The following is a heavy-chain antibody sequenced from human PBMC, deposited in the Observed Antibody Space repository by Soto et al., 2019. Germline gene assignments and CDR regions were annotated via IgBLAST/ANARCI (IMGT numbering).Heavy chain of an antibody. Sequence: PGGSLRLSCAASGFTFSSYSMNCVRQAPGKGLEWVSYISSSSSTIYYADSVKGRFTISRDNAKNSLYLQMNSLRAEDTAVYYCASSMNIVATIYAFDIWGQGTMVTVSS. D-gene: IGHD5-12*01. J-gene: IGHJ3*02. CDR1: GFTFSSYS. CDR3: ASSMNIVATIYAFDI. V-gene: IGHV3-48*01. CDR2: ISSSSSTI.